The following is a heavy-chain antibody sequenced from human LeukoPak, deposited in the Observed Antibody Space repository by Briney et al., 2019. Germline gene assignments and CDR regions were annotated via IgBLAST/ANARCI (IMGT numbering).Heavy chain of an antibody. J-gene: IGHJ4*02. Sequence: GGSLRLSCAASGFTFSSYEMNWVRQAPGKGLEWVSYISSSGSTTYYADSVKGRFTISRDNAKNSPYLQMNSLRGEDTAVYYCARGGAVAGLYWGQGTLVTVSS. D-gene: IGHD6-19*01. CDR3: ARGGAVAGLY. V-gene: IGHV3-48*03. CDR1: GFTFSSYE. CDR2: ISSSGSTT.